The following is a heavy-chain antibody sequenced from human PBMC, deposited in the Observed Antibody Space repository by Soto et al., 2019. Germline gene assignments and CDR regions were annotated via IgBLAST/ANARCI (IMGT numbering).Heavy chain of an antibody. CDR3: GTVFEH. CDR1: GIILSDYW. CDR2: VDNGGTGT. V-gene: IGHV3-74*01. J-gene: IGHJ4*02. Sequence: GGSLRLSCAASGIILSDYWMHWVRQVPGGGLEWVERVDNGGTGTSYADAVKGRFSISRDNAKNTLYLQMNSLRLDDTAVYYCGTVFEHWGQGALVTVSS.